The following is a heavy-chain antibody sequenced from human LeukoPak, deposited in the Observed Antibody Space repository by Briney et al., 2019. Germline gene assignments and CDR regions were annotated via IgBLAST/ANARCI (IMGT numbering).Heavy chain of an antibody. Sequence: ASVTVSCKASGYTFTGYYMHWVRQAPGQGLEWMGWINPNSGGTNYAQKFQGRVTMTRDTSISTAYMELSRLRSDDTAVYYCASNGDYYDSSGHNNWFDPWGQGTLVTVSS. CDR2: INPNSGGT. CDR1: GYTFTGYY. D-gene: IGHD3-22*01. J-gene: IGHJ5*02. CDR3: ASNGDYYDSSGHNNWFDP. V-gene: IGHV1-2*02.